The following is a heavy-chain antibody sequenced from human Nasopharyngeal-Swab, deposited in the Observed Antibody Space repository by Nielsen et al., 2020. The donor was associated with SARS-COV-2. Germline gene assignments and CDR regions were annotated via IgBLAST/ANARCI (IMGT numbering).Heavy chain of an antibody. CDR1: GFHFSDYY. D-gene: IGHD3-22*01. V-gene: IGHV3-11*01. CDR2: ISGSGSTI. J-gene: IGHJ4*02. CDR3: ARDVSSGYYGY. Sequence: GESLKISCAASGFHFSDYYMSWIRQAPGKGLEGVSYISGSGSTIYYADSVKGRFTMSRDNAKNSVYLQMNSLRAEDTAVYYCARDVSSGYYGYWGQGTLVTVSS.